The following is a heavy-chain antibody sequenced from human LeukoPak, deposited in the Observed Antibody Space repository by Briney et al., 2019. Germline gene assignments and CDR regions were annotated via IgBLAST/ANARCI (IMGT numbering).Heavy chain of an antibody. CDR3: ARGVAARVSY. J-gene: IGHJ4*02. CDR2: INHSGST. CDR1: GGSFSGYY. D-gene: IGHD6-6*01. V-gene: IGHV4-34*01. Sequence: SETLSLTCAVYGGSFSGYYWSWIRQPPGKGLEWIGEINHSGSTNHNPSLKSRVTISVDTSKNQCSLKLSSVTAADTAVYYCARGVAARVSYWGQGTLVTVSS.